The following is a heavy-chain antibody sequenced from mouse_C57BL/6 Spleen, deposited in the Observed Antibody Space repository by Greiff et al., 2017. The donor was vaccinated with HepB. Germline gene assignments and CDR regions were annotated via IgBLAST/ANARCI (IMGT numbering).Heavy chain of an antibody. Sequence: QVQLQQPGAELVKPGASVKMSCKASGYTFTSYWMTWVRQRPGQGLEWIGDIYPGSGSTNYNEKFKSKATLTVDTSSSTAYMQLSSLTSEDSAVYYCARIDYGSSYSYYFDYWGQGTTLTVSS. CDR3: ARIDYGSSYSYYFDY. J-gene: IGHJ2*01. CDR1: GYTFTSYW. D-gene: IGHD1-1*01. V-gene: IGHV1-55*01. CDR2: IYPGSGST.